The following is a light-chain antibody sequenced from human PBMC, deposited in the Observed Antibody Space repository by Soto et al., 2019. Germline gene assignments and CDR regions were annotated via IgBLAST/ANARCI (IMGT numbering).Light chain of an antibody. CDR2: DDN. V-gene: IGLV1-51*01. Sequence: QSVLTQPPSVSAAPGQKVIISCSGSHSNIGKNFLSWYQQFPGTAPKLLIYDDNQRPSEIPDRFSGSKSGTSASLAISGLRSEDEADYYCAAWDDSLSGYVVFGGGTKVTV. CDR1: HSNIGKNF. CDR3: AAWDDSLSGYVV. J-gene: IGLJ2*01.